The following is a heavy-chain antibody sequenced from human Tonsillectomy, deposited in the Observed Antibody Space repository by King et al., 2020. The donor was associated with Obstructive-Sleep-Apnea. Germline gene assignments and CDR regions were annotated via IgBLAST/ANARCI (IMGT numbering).Heavy chain of an antibody. CDR3: AKASLSGYVILTGYFDY. V-gene: IGHV3-9*01. CDR2: ISWNSRSI. Sequence: VQLVESGGGLAQPGRSLRLSCAASGFTFDDHAMHWVRQAPGKGLEWVSGISWNSRSIAYADSVKGRFTISRDNAKNSLYLQMNSLRAEDTAFYYCAKASLSGYVILTGYFDYWGQGTLVTVSS. J-gene: IGHJ4*02. CDR1: GFTFDDHA. D-gene: IGHD3-9*01.